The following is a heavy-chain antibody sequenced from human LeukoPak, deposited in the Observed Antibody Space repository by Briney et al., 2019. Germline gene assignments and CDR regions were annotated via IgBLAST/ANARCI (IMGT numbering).Heavy chain of an antibody. CDR3: ATADYLMAGTDWFDP. Sequence: GASVKVSCKASGYTFTSYDINWVRQATGQGLEWMGGFDPEDGETIYAQKFQGRVTMTEDTSTDTAYMELSSLRSEDTAVYYCATADYLMAGTDWFDPWGQGTLVTVSS. CDR2: FDPEDGET. V-gene: IGHV1-24*01. J-gene: IGHJ5*02. D-gene: IGHD6-19*01. CDR1: GYTFTSYD.